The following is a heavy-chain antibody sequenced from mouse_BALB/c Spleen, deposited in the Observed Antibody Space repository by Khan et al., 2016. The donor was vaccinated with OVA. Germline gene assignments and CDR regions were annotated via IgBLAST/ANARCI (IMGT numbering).Heavy chain of an antibody. Sequence: VQLKQSGPGLVKPSQSLSLTCTVTGYSITSDYAWNWIRQFPGNKLEWMGYISYSGSTSYNPSLQSRISITRDTSKNQFFLQLNSVTTEDTATYYCARSGNYLSWFAYWGQGTLVTVSA. CDR2: ISYSGST. D-gene: IGHD2-1*01. CDR3: ARSGNYLSWFAY. V-gene: IGHV3-2*02. J-gene: IGHJ3*01. CDR1: GYSITSDYA.